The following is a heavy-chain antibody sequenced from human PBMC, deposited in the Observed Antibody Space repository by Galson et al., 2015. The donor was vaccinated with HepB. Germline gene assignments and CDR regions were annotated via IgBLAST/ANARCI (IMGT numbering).Heavy chain of an antibody. Sequence: QSGAEVKKPGESLRISCKGSGYSFTSYWISWVRQMPGKGLEWMGRIDPSDSYTNYSPSFQGHVTISADKSISTAYLQWSSLKASDTAMYYCARQGKYCSSTSCYTLGDYYYYYMDVWGKGTTVTVSS. CDR1: GYSFTSYW. CDR2: IDPSDSYT. V-gene: IGHV5-10-1*01. CDR3: ARQGKYCSSTSCYTLGDYYYYYMDV. J-gene: IGHJ6*03. D-gene: IGHD2-2*02.